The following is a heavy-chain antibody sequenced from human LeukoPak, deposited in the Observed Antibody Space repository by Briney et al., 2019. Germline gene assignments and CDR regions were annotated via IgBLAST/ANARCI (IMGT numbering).Heavy chain of an antibody. J-gene: IGHJ4*02. CDR2: ISTGSSYT. CDR1: GFTFSDYY. D-gene: IGHD1-14*01. CDR3: ARGRTTHY. V-gene: IGHV3-11*06. Sequence: GEPLRLSCAASGFTFSDYYMSWIRQAPGKGLEWVSYISTGSSYTNYADSVKGRFTISRDNAKNLLYLQMNSLRAEDTAVYYCARGRTTHYWGQGTLVTVSS.